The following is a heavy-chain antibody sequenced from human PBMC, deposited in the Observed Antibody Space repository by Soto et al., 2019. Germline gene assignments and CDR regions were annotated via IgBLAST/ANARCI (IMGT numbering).Heavy chain of an antibody. D-gene: IGHD6-13*01. J-gene: IGHJ5*02. CDR2: IFYAGNT. CDR1: GGSISSSRSY. V-gene: IGHV4-39*01. Sequence: PSETLSLTCHFSGGSISSSRSYWAWFRQPPGKELEWIANIFYAGNTYYNPSLKSRVTVSVDTSKNQFSLKLDSVTAADTAVYYCARQAAAPGIDLWFDPWGQGTLVTVSS. CDR3: ARQAAAPGIDLWFDP.